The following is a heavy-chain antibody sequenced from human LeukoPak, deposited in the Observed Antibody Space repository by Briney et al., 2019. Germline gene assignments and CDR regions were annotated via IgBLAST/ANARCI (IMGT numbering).Heavy chain of an antibody. D-gene: IGHD1-26*01. V-gene: IGHV3-23*01. CDR3: AKDQRWESPHYLDS. CDR1: GGSLSGYY. CDR2: ISASGGST. Sequence: ETLSLTCAVYGGSLSGYYWSWVRQVPGKGLEWVSGISASGGSTYYADSVRGRFTISRDNSKNTLYVQMNSLRDEDTAVYYCAKDQRWESPHYLDSWGQGTLVTVSS. J-gene: IGHJ4*02.